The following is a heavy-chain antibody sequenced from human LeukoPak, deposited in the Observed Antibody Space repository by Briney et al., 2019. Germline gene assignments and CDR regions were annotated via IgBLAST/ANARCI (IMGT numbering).Heavy chain of an antibody. CDR2: INKEGSNT. CDR3: IRGLLGPDY. V-gene: IGHV3-74*03. J-gene: IGHJ4*02. CDR1: GLTFNIYC. D-gene: IGHD7-27*01. Sequence: GGSLRLPCAVSGLTFNIYCTRWVRHAPRGALVWVSRINKEGSNTVYADFVKGRFTITRDNDKNPLNLEMNSLRAEDTAAYYCIRGLLGPDYWGQGTLVIVSS.